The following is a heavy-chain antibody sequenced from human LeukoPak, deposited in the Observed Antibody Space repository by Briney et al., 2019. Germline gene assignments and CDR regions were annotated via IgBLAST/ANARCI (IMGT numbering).Heavy chain of an antibody. Sequence: PSETLSLTCAVYGGSFSGYYWSWIRQPPGKGLEWIGEINHSGSTNYNPSLKSRVTISVDTSKNQFSLKLSSVTAADTAVYYCASGFAPSYYFDYWGQGTLVTVSS. CDR1: GGSFSGYY. CDR3: ASGFAPSYYFDY. CDR2: INHSGST. J-gene: IGHJ4*02. V-gene: IGHV4-34*01.